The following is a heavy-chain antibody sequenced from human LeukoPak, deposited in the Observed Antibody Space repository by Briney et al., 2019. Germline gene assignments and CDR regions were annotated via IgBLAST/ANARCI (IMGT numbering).Heavy chain of an antibody. CDR1: GDSVSNNSVA. V-gene: IGHV6-1*01. Sequence: SQTLSLTCAISGDSVSNNSVAWNWIRHSPSRGLEWRGRTYYRSKWYNDYAVSVKSRITINPETAKNQFSLQLNSVTPEDTAVYYCARDMDYYGSGSYYNSRWFDPWGQGTLVTVSS. CDR3: ARDMDYYGSGSYYNSRWFDP. J-gene: IGHJ5*02. D-gene: IGHD3-10*01. CDR2: TYYRSKWYN.